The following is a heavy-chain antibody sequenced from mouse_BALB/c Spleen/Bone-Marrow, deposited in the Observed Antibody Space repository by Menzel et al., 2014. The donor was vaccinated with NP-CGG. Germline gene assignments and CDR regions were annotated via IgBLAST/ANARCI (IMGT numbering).Heavy chain of an antibody. J-gene: IGHJ4*01. CDR1: GFTFSSYT. D-gene: IGHD2-10*02. CDR2: ISNGGGST. CDR3: ARRVWSRGGDY. V-gene: IGHV5-12-2*01. Sequence: LVESGGGLVQPGGSLKLSCAASGFTFSSYTMSWVRQTPEKRLEWVAYISNGGGSTYYPDTVKGRFTISRDNAKNTLYLQMSSLKSEDTAMYYCARRVWSRGGDYWGQGTSVTVSS.